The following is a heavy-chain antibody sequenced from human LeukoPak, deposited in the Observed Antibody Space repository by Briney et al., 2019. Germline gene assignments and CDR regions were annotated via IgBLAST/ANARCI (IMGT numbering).Heavy chain of an antibody. V-gene: IGHV4-38-2*01. CDR2: IYHSGST. CDR1: GYSISSGNY. D-gene: IGHD3-3*01. J-gene: IGHJ4*02. Sequence: SETLSLTCSVSGYSISSGNYWGWIRLPPGKGLQWIGSIYHSGSTNYNPSLKSRVTISVDTSKNQFSLKLSSVTAADTAVYYCARQSKEWLLNYWGQGTLVTVSS. CDR3: ARQSKEWLLNY.